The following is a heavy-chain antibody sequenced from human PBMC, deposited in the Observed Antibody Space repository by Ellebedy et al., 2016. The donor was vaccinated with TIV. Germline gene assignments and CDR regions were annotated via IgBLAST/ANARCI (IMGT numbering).Heavy chain of an antibody. D-gene: IGHD2-2*01. CDR2: INPTAGST. CDR3: VREGVPRGFDI. V-gene: IGHV1-46*01. Sequence: AASVKVSCKASGYTFTSYYMHWVRQAPGQGLEWMGIINPTAGSTSSAQKFQGRVTMTSDTSTRTVYMELSSLRSEDTAVYYCVREGVPRGFDIWGQGTMVTVSS. J-gene: IGHJ3*02. CDR1: GYTFTSYY.